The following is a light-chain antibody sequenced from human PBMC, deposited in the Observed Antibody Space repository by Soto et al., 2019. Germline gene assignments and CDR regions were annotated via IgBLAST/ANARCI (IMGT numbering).Light chain of an antibody. J-gene: IGKJ1*01. CDR3: QQYNNWPQT. Sequence: EIVMTQSPATLSVSPGARATLSCRASQIVSSNLAWYQQKPGQAPRLLIYGASTRATGIPARFSGSGSGTEFTLTISSLQSEDFAVYYCQQYNNWPQTFGQGTKVEIK. CDR1: QIVSSN. CDR2: GAS. V-gene: IGKV3-15*01.